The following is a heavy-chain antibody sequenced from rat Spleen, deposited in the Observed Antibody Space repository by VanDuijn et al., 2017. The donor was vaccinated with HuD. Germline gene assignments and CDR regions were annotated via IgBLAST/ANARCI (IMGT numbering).Heavy chain of an antibody. CDR2: INSAGST. CDR3: ARGVMDA. V-gene: IGHV3-3*01. CDR1: GYSITSNY. Sequence: EVQLQESGPGLVKPSQSLSLTCSVTGYSITSNYWAWIRKFPGNKLEWMGYINSAGSTNYNPSLKSRISITRDTSKNQFFLQVNSVTTEDTATYYCARGVMDAWGQGASVTVSS. J-gene: IGHJ4*01.